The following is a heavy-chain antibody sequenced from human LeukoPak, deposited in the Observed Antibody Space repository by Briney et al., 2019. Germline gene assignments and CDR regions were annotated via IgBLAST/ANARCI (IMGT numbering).Heavy chain of an antibody. Sequence: ASLKVSCKVSGYTLTQLVIHWVRQAPGKGLEWMGGFDPEDGETIYAQKFRDRVTMTEDTSTDTAYMELSSLRSEDTAFYYCATSSGTYFLYWGQGTLVTVS. CDR1: GYTLTQLV. CDR3: ATSSGTYFLY. D-gene: IGHD1-26*01. V-gene: IGHV1-24*01. CDR2: FDPEDGET. J-gene: IGHJ4*02.